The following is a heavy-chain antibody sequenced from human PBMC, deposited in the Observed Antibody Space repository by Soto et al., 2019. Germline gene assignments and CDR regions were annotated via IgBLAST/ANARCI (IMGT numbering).Heavy chain of an antibody. CDR3: ARDARSSFDWFDP. J-gene: IGHJ5*02. V-gene: IGHV1-69*08. Sequence: QVQLVQSGAEVKKPGSSVKVSCKASGGTFSSYTISWVRQAPGQGLEWMGRIIPTLGIANYAQKFQGRVTITADKSTSTAYMELSSLRSEDMAVYYCARDARSSFDWFDPWGQGTLVTVSS. CDR1: GGTFSSYT. CDR2: IIPTLGIA.